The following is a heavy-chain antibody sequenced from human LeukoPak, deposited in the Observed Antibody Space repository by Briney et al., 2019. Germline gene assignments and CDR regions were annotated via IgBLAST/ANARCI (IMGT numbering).Heavy chain of an antibody. Sequence: ASVKVSCKASGYTFTGYYMHWVRQAPGQGLEWMGIINPSGGSTSYAQKFQGRVTMTRDMSTSTVYMELSSLRSEDTAVYYCAREKGVGSTLYYYYMDVWGKGTTVTVSS. J-gene: IGHJ6*03. CDR1: GYTFTGYY. D-gene: IGHD2/OR15-2a*01. V-gene: IGHV1-46*01. CDR2: INPSGGST. CDR3: AREKGVGSTLYYYYMDV.